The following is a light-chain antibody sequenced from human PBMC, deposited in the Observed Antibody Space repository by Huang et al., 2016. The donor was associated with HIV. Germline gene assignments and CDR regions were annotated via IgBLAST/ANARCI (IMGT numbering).Light chain of an antibody. V-gene: IGKV1-9*01. CDR1: QGISSD. CDR2: AAS. J-gene: IGKJ4*01. Sequence: IQLTQSPSSLSASVGDRVTITCRASQGISSDLAWYQQKSGRAPKLLIYAASSLQSGVPSRFSGSASGTDFTLTISSLQPEDFATYYCQQLNSYPLTFGGGTKVEIK. CDR3: QQLNSYPLT.